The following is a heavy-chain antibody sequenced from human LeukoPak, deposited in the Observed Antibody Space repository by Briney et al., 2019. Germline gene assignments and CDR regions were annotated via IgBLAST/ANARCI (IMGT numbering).Heavy chain of an antibody. CDR1: GFTFSSYA. J-gene: IGHJ4*02. CDR3: AKDPFLTPAGDFWGNQDLEVYY. V-gene: IGHV3-23*01. CDR2: TSGSGGST. D-gene: IGHD3-3*01. Sequence: GGSLRLSCAASGFTFSSYAMSWVRQAPGKGLEWVSATSGSGGSTYYADSVKGRFTISRDNSKNTLYLQMNSLRAEDTAVYYCAKDPFLTPAGDFWGNQDLEVYYWGQGTLVTVSS.